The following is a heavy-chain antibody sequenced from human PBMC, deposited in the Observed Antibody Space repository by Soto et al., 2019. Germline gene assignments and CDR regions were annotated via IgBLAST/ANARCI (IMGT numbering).Heavy chain of an antibody. J-gene: IGHJ3*02. CDR3: AKFSSGWRDAFDI. CDR2: TYYRSKWYN. D-gene: IGHD6-19*01. Sequence: SQTLSLTYAISGVSVSSSSVTWNWIRQSPSRGLEWLGRTYYRSKWYNDYAESVKSRITINPDTSKNQFSLHLNSVTPEDAAVYYCAKFSSGWRDAFDIWGQGTMVTVSS. V-gene: IGHV6-1*01. CDR1: GVSVSSSSVT.